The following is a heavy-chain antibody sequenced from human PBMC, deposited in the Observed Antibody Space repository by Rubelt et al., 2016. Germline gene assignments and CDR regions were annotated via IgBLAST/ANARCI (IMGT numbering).Heavy chain of an antibody. J-gene: IGHJ4*02. V-gene: IGHV1-3*01. D-gene: IGHD2-8*01. CDR1: GYTFTSYA. Sequence: QVQLVQSGAEVKKPGASVKVSCKASGYTFTSYAMHWVRQAPGQRLEWMGWINAGNGKPKFSQKFQGRVTITRDTSASTAYMELSSLRSEDTAVYYCARAQRIRLLMVYAPTFDYWGQGTLVTVSS. CDR2: INAGNGKP. CDR3: ARAQRIRLLMVYAPTFDY.